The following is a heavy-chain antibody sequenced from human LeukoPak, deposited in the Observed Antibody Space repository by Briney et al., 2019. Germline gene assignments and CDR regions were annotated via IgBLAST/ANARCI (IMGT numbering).Heavy chain of an antibody. CDR2: IWYDGSNE. Sequence: GRSLRLSCAASGFTFSNYGMHWVRQAPGKGLEWVAVIWYDGSNENYAESVKGRFTISRDNSKNTLYLQMNSLRVEDTDLYYCAKDGALWGQGSLVTVSS. J-gene: IGHJ4*02. CDR1: GFTFSNYG. CDR3: AKDGAL. V-gene: IGHV3-33*06.